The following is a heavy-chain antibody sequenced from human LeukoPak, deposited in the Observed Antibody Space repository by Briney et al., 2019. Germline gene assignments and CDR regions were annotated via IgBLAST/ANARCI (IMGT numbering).Heavy chain of an antibody. CDR1: GGSISSGSYY. CDR2: IYYSGST. V-gene: IGHV4-39*01. CDR3: ASGKGHWFDP. Sequence: SETLSLTCTVSGGSISSGSYYWGWIRQPPGKGLEWIGSIYYSGSTYYNPSLKSRVTISVHTSKNQFSLKLSSVTAADTAVYYCASGKGHWFDPWGQGTLVTVSP. J-gene: IGHJ5*02.